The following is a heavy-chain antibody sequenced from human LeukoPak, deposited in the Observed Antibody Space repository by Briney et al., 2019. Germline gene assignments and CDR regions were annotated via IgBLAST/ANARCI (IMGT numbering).Heavy chain of an antibody. CDR2: MNPKSGNT. J-gene: IGHJ5*02. V-gene: IGHV1-8*01. CDR1: GYTFISYD. D-gene: IGHD2-15*01. Sequence: ASVKVSCKSSGYTFISYDINWVRQATGQGLEWLGWMNPKSGNTGYAQKFQGRVTMTRNTSTSTAYMELSSLRSEDSAVYYCARNGGGYCSGGSCYGWFDPWGQGTPVTVSS. CDR3: ARNGGGYCSGGSCYGWFDP.